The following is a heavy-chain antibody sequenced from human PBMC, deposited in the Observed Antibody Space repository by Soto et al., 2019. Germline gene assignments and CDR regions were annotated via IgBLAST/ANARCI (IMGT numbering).Heavy chain of an antibody. D-gene: IGHD4-17*01. Sequence: QVQLVESGGGVVQPGRSLRLSCAASGFTFSSYCMHWVRQAPGKGLEWVAVIWYDGSNKYYADSVKGRFTISRDNSKNTLYLQMNSLRAEDTAVYYCARDSSYCDYPYWYFDLWGRGTLVTVSS. CDR2: IWYDGSNK. CDR3: ARDSSYCDYPYWYFDL. V-gene: IGHV3-33*01. J-gene: IGHJ2*01. CDR1: GFTFSSYC.